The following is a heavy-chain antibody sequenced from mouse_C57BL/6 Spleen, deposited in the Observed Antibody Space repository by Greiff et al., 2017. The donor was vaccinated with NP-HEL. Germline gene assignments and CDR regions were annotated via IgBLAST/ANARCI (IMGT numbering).Heavy chain of an antibody. CDR2: INPSTGGT. CDR1: GYSFTGYY. D-gene: IGHD1-1*01. Sequence: EVQLQQSGPELVKPGASVKISCKASGYSFTGYYMNWVKQSPEKSLEWIGEINPSTGGTTSNQKFKAKATLTVDKSSSTAYMQLKSLTSEDSAVYDCARGANYYGSSYWYFDVWGTGTTVTVSS. J-gene: IGHJ1*03. V-gene: IGHV1-42*01. CDR3: ARGANYYGSSYWYFDV.